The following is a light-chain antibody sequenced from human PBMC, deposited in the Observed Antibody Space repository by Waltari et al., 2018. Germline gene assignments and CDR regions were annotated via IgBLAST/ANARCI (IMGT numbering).Light chain of an antibody. V-gene: IGLV2-23*02. CDR2: YVP. J-gene: IGLJ3*02. CDR3: CSYSTGGSWM. CDR1: STNVRDSNL. Sequence: QSALTQPVSVSGSPGQSVTIPCTGTSTNVRDSNLVSWFQHHPDQAPKLLIFYVPKRPSGVSNRFSGSKSGNTASLTISGLQTEDEADYYCCSYSTGGSWMFGGGTKLTVL.